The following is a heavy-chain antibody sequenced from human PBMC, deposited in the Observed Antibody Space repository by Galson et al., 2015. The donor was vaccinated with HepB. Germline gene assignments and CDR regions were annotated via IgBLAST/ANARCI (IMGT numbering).Heavy chain of an antibody. CDR3: AREVSRIENWFDP. CDR2: IYSGGST. J-gene: IGHJ5*02. D-gene: IGHD2-15*01. V-gene: IGHV3-66*02. CDR1: GFTVSSNY. Sequence: SLRLSCAASGFTVSSNYMSWVRQAPGKGLEWVSVIYSGGSTYYADSVKGRFTISRDNSKNTLYLQMNSLRAEDTAVYYCAREVSRIENWFDPWGQGTLVTVSS.